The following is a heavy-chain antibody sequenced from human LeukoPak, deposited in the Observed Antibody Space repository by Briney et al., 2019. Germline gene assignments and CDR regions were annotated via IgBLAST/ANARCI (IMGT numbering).Heavy chain of an antibody. CDR2: IYYSGST. V-gene: IGHV4-30-4*08. Sequence: SETLSLTCTVSGGSISSGGYYWSWIRQPPGKGLEWIGYIYYSGSTYYNPSLKSRVTISVDTSKNQFSLKLSSVTATDTAVYYCASVYDTSGFWGDYWGQGTLVTVSS. CDR1: GGSISSGGYY. CDR3: ASVYDTSGFWGDY. D-gene: IGHD3-22*01. J-gene: IGHJ4*02.